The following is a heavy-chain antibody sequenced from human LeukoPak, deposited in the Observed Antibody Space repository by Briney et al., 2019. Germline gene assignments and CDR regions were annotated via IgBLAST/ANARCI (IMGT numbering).Heavy chain of an antibody. CDR3: AKRDGYNSGPFDY. D-gene: IGHD5-24*01. CDR1: GFTFSSYG. Sequence: GGSLRLSCTASGFTFSSYGMHWVRQAPGKGLEWVAFIQSDGSDQYYADSVKGRLSISRDNSKNTLYLQMNSLRTEDTAVYYCAKRDGYNSGPFDYWGQGTLVTVSS. CDR2: IQSDGSDQ. V-gene: IGHV3-30*02. J-gene: IGHJ4*02.